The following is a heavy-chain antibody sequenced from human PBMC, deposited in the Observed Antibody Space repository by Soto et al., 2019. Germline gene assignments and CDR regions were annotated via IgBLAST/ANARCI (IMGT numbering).Heavy chain of an antibody. J-gene: IGHJ4*02. CDR3: ARGGGDYAIDY. D-gene: IGHD4-17*01. Sequence: EVQLLESGGGLVQPGGSLRLSCAASGFTFSSYAMSWVRQAPGKGLEWVSAISGSGGSTYYADSVKGRFTISRDNSKNAVYRQMNSLRAGDTAGYYCARGGGDYAIDYWGQGTLVTVSS. V-gene: IGHV3-23*01. CDR1: GFTFSSYA. CDR2: ISGSGGST.